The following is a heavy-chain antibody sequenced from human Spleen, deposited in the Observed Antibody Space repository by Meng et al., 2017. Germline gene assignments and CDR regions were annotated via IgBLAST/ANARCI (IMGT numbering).Heavy chain of an antibody. CDR3: ARDRNDYGSHYFDY. CDR1: GGSISSGGYY. V-gene: IGHV4-31*03. Sequence: QLQLQESGPGLVKPSETLSLTYTVSGGSISSGGYYWSWIRQHPGKGLEWIGYIYHSGSTYYNPSLKSRVTISVDTSKNQFSLKLSSVTAADTAVYYCARDRNDYGSHYFDYWGQGTLVTVSS. D-gene: IGHD4-17*01. CDR2: IYHSGST. J-gene: IGHJ4*02.